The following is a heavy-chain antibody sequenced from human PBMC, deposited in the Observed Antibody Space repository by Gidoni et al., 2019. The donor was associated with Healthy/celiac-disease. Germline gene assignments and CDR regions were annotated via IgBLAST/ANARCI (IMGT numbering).Heavy chain of an antibody. CDR1: GGSFSGYY. D-gene: IGHD3-10*01. CDR3: ARGNGYNMVRGVIGSGMDV. V-gene: IGHV4-34*01. J-gene: IGHJ6*02. Sequence: QVQLQQWGAGLLKPSETLSLTCAVYGGSFSGYYWSGIRQPPGKGLEWIGEINHSGSTNYNPSLKSRVTISVDTSKNQFSLKLSSVTAADTAVYYCARGNGYNMVRGVIGSGMDVWGQGTTVTVSS. CDR2: INHSGST.